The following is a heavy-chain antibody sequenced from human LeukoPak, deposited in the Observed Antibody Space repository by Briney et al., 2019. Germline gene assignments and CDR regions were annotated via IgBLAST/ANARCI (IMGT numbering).Heavy chain of an antibody. V-gene: IGHV4-61*02. CDR3: ARGGRLIQL. CDR1: GGSISSGSYY. CDR2: IYTSGST. D-gene: IGHD5-18*01. J-gene: IGHJ4*02. Sequence: SQTLSLTCTVSGGSISSGSYYWSWIRQPAGKGLEWIGRIYTSGSTNYNPSLKSRVTISVDTSKNQFSLKLSSVTAAGTAVYYCARGGRLIQLWGQGTLVTVSS.